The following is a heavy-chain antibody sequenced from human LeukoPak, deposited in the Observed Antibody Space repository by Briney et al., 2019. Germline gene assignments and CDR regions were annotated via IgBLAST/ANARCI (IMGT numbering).Heavy chain of an antibody. CDR1: GGSISSSGYC. CDR2: IDYSGNT. D-gene: IGHD2/OR15-2a*01. CDR3: ARDSHAYFDAFDI. Sequence: SETLSLTCTVSGGSISSSGYCWGWIRQPPGKGLEWIGSIDYSGNTNYNPSLKSRVTIAVDMSKNQFSLKLSSVTAADTAVYFCARDSHAYFDAFDIRGQGTMVTVSS. J-gene: IGHJ3*02. V-gene: IGHV4-39*02.